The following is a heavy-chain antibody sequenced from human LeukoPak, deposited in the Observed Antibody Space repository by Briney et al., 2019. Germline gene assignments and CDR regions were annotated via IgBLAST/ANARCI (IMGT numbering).Heavy chain of an antibody. J-gene: IGHJ3*02. D-gene: IGHD2-2*01. V-gene: IGHV3-30*07. Sequence: PGGSLRLSCGASGFTFNSYAMHWVRQAPGKGLEWESLISYDGSKGYYADSVKGRFTISRDNSQNTLYLQMNNLRAEDTAVYYCTRDGHQQSPYACDIWGQGTLVTVSS. CDR2: ISYDGSKG. CDR1: GFTFNSYA. CDR3: TRDGHQQSPYACDI.